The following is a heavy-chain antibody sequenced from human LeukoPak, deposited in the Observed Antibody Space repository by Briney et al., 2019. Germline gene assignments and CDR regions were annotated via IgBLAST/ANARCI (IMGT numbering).Heavy chain of an antibody. CDR2: ISGGGANT. Sequence: GGSLRLSCAASGFSFSNSVMSWVRQAPAKGLEWVAGISGGGANTHYADSVKGRFTISRDNSKNTLFLQMNSLRDEDTAIYYCSKWNGYGDYWGQGTLVTVSS. D-gene: IGHD1-1*01. V-gene: IGHV3-23*01. CDR1: GFSFSNSV. J-gene: IGHJ4*02. CDR3: SKWNGYGDY.